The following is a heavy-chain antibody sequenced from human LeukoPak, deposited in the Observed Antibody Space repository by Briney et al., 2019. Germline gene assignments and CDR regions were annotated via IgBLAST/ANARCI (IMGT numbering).Heavy chain of an antibody. V-gene: IGHV3-53*01. Sequence: GGSLILSCAASGFTVSSSYMIWVRQAPGKGLEWVSVIYSGGYTYYADSVKGRFTISRDHSKNTLYLQMDSLRAEDTAVYYCARENGYKVFDYWGQGTLVAVSS. CDR2: IYSGGYT. CDR3: ARENGYKVFDY. J-gene: IGHJ4*02. CDR1: GFTVSSSY. D-gene: IGHD5-24*01.